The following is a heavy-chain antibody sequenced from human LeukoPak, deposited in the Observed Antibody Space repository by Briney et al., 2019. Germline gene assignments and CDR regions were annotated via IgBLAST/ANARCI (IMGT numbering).Heavy chain of an antibody. J-gene: IGHJ4*02. V-gene: IGHV3-21*01. D-gene: IGHD3-3*01. CDR1: GFTFSSYS. CDR3: ARNSIFGVVIDFDY. CDR2: ISSSSSYI. Sequence: GVSLRLSCAASGFTFSSYSMNWVRQAPGKGLEWVSSISSSSSYIYYADSVKGRFTISRDNAKNSLYLQMNSLRAEDTAVYYCARNSIFGVVIDFDYWGQGTLVTVSS.